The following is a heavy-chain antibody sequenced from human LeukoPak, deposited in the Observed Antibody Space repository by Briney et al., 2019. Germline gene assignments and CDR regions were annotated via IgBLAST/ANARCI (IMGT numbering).Heavy chain of an antibody. CDR1: GFTFGDYA. V-gene: IGHV3-49*03. CDR2: IRSETYGGTA. J-gene: IGHJ4*02. Sequence: GRSLRLSCTASGFTFGDYAMTWFRQAPGKGLEYIGFIRSETYGGTAEYAASVRGRFTISRDDSKSIAYLQMDSLRSEDTAVYYCSYSSYDYLWGSYPNYWGQGTLVTVSS. D-gene: IGHD3-16*02. CDR3: SYSSYDYLWGSYPNY.